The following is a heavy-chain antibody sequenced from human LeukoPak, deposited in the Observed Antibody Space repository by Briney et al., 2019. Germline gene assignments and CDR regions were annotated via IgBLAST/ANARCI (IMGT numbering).Heavy chain of an antibody. J-gene: IGHJ4*02. V-gene: IGHV3-23*01. D-gene: IGHD3-22*01. CDR2: ITSSGAAT. CDR3: AKDRPNYYGSNGHYYKLNGDC. Sequence: GGSLSLSCAASGFTFSSYAMSWVRQAPGKGQEWVSSITSSGAATYYADSVKGRFTISRDNSDNTLYLKMNSLRAEDTAVYYCAKDRPNYYGSNGHYYKLNGDCWGQGTLVTVSS. CDR1: GFTFSSYA.